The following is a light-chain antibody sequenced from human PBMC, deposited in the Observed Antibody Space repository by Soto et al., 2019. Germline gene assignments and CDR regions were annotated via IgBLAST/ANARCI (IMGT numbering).Light chain of an antibody. CDR1: QSVSSY. Sequence: IVFNQPTATLSFSPAAHDPLSCRASQSVSSYLAWYQQKPGQAPRLLIYGASSRATGIPDRFSGSGSGTDFTLTISSLEPEDFAVYYCQQRSNWPPITVGQGTRLEIK. CDR3: QQRSNWPPIT. CDR2: GAS. J-gene: IGKJ5*01. V-gene: IGKV3-11*01.